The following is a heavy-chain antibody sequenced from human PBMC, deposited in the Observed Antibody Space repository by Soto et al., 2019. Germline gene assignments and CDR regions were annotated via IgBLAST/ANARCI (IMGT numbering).Heavy chain of an antibody. CDR1: GFTVSSNY. CDR2: IYSGGST. D-gene: IGHD3-22*01. CDR3: ARDRVESGYPEYFPQ. Sequence: EVQLVESGGGLIQPGGSLRLSCAASGFTVSSNYMSWVRQAPGKGLEWVSVIYSGGSTYYADSVKGRCTISSDNSKNTLYLQMNSLRAEDTAVYYCARDRVESGYPEYFPQWGQGTVVTVSS. J-gene: IGHJ1*01. V-gene: IGHV3-53*01.